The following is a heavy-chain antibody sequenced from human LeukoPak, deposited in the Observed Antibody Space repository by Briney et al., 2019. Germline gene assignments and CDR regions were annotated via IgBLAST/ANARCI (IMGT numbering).Heavy chain of an antibody. CDR2: ISGSGGST. D-gene: IGHD3-22*01. V-gene: IGHV3-23*01. Sequence: GGSLRLSCAASGFTFSSYAMSWVRQAPGKGLEGVSAISGSGGSTYYADPVKGRFNISRDNSKTTLYLQMNSLRAEDTAVYYCAKERNYYDSSGYYYDFDYWGQGTLVTVSS. CDR3: AKERNYYDSSGYYYDFDY. J-gene: IGHJ4*02. CDR1: GFTFSSYA.